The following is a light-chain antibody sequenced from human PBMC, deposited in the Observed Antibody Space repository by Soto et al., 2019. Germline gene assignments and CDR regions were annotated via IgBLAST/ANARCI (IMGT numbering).Light chain of an antibody. CDR3: QHYNSYSEA. Sequence: DIRMTQSPSTLSSSLGDRVTITCLASQNVNGWLAWYQQKPGKAPKLLIYKASTLKSGVPSRFSGSGSGTEFTLTISSLQPDDFATYYCQHYNSYSEAFGQGTKVDIK. V-gene: IGKV1-5*03. J-gene: IGKJ1*01. CDR2: KAS. CDR1: QNVNGW.